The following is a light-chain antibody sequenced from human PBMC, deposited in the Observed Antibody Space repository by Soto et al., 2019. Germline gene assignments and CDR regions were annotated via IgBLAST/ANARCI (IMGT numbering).Light chain of an antibody. J-gene: IGKJ2*01. CDR1: QSVSSN. Sequence: EIVMTQSPVTLSVSPGERAALSCRASQSVSSNFAWYQQKPGQAPRLLIYGASTRATGIPARFSGTGSGTDFNLTISSLQSEDFAVYYCQQYNNWPYTFGQGTKLEIK. CDR2: GAS. CDR3: QQYNNWPYT. V-gene: IGKV3-15*01.